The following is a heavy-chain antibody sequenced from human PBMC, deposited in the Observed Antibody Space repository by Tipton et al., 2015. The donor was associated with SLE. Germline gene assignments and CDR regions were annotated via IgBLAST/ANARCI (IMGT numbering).Heavy chain of an antibody. Sequence: TLSLTCAVYGGSFSSYYWGWIRQPPGKGLEWIGSIYYSGSTYYNPSLKSRVTISVDTSKNQFSLRLSSVTAADTAVYYCARDFVCDSISCSNWFDPWGQGTLVTVSS. CDR2: IYYSGST. D-gene: IGHD2-2*01. CDR1: GGSFSSYY. J-gene: IGHJ5*02. CDR3: ARDFVCDSISCSNWFDP. V-gene: IGHV4-39*07.